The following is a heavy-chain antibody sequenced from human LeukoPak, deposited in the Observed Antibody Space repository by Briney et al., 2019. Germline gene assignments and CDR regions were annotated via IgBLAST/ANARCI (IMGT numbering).Heavy chain of an antibody. J-gene: IGHJ4*02. V-gene: IGHV3-23*01. CDR3: AKVRFLEWLLPYFDY. D-gene: IGHD3-3*01. Sequence: GGSLRLSCAASGFTFSSYAMSWVRQAPGKGLEWVSAISGSGGSTYYADSVKGRFTISRDNSKNTLYLQMNSLRAEDTAVYYCAKVRFLEWLLPYFDYWGQGTLVTVSS. CDR1: GFTFSSYA. CDR2: ISGSGGST.